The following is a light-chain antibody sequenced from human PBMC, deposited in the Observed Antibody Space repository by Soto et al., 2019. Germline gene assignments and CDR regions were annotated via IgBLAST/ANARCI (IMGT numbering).Light chain of an antibody. Sequence: DLQMTQSPSSLSASVGDRVTITCRASQSVASYLNWYQQKPGRAPNLLIYATSILQTGVPSRFTGSGSGTEFTLTISSLQPEDVATYYCQQSYSAPQTFGQGTKVEIK. CDR3: QQSYSAPQT. CDR2: ATS. J-gene: IGKJ1*01. V-gene: IGKV1-39*01. CDR1: QSVASY.